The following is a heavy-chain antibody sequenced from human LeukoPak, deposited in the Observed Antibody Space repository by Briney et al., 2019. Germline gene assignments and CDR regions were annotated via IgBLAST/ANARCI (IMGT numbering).Heavy chain of an antibody. J-gene: IGHJ4*02. CDR2: ISYDGSNK. Sequence: PGGSLRLSCAASGFTLSHYAMTWVRQAPGKGLEWVAVISYDGSNKYYADSVKGRFTISRDNSKNTLYLQMNSLRAEDTAVYYCARDQEWLVLGQYYFDYWGQGTLVTVSS. V-gene: IGHV3-30-3*01. CDR3: ARDQEWLVLGQYYFDY. D-gene: IGHD6-19*01. CDR1: GFTLSHYA.